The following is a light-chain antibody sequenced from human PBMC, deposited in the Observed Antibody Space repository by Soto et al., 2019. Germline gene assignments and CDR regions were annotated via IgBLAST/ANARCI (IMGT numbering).Light chain of an antibody. J-gene: IGKJ2*01. Sequence: DIVMTQSPDSLAVSLGEAATINCKSSQSVFYISNNKNYLAWYQQKPGQPPKLLIYWASTRESGVPDRFSGSGSGTDFTLTISSLQAEDVAVYYGQQYYTTPYTFGQGTKLEIK. CDR2: WAS. V-gene: IGKV4-1*01. CDR1: QSVFYISNNKNY. CDR3: QQYYTTPYT.